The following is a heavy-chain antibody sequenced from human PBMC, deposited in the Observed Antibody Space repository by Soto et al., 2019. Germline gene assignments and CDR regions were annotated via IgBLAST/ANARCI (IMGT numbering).Heavy chain of an antibody. CDR2: IIPIFGTA. CDR1: GGTFISYA. Sequence: SVKVSCKASGGTFISYAISWVRQAPGQGLEWMGGIIPIFGTANYAQKFQGRVTITADESTSTAYMELSSLRSEDTAVYYCARIAVAGTLWNWFDPWGQGTLVTVS. CDR3: ARIAVAGTLWNWFDP. J-gene: IGHJ5*02. D-gene: IGHD6-19*01. V-gene: IGHV1-69*13.